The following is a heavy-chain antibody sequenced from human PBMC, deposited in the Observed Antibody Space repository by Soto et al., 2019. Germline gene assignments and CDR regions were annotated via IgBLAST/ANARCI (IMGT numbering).Heavy chain of an antibody. V-gene: IGHV3-48*03. CDR1: GFSFSRYE. Sequence: PGGPLRLSCAASGFSFSRYEMNWVRQAPGKGLEWVSYIGSSGGTIYYADSVKGRFTISRDNAKNSLYLQMNSLRAEDTAIYYCARLLLGFDYWGQGTLVTVSS. CDR2: IGSSGGTI. D-gene: IGHD3-10*01. J-gene: IGHJ4*02. CDR3: ARLLLGFDY.